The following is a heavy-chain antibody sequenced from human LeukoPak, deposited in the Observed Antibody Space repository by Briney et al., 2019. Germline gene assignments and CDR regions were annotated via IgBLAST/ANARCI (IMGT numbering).Heavy chain of an antibody. D-gene: IGHD3-22*01. CDR1: GYTFTGYS. Sequence: GASVKVSCKASGYTFTGYSMHWVRQAPGQGLEWMGWIDPNSGGTNYEQKFQGRVTMTRDTSISTAYMDLSSLRSDDTAVYYCARPFYYDSITYYTFDYWGQGTLVTVSS. J-gene: IGHJ4*02. CDR3: ARPFYYDSITYYTFDY. CDR2: IDPNSGGT. V-gene: IGHV1-2*02.